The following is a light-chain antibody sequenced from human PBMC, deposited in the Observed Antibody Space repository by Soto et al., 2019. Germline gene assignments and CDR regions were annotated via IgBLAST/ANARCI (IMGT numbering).Light chain of an antibody. CDR1: SSDVGGYNS. Sequence: QSVLTQPASVSGSPGQSITISCTGTSSDVGGYNSVSWYRQDPGKAPKLMIYDVTNRPSGVSNRFSGSKSGNTASLTISGLQAEDEADYYCSSFTSSNTPYVFGTGTKVTVL. CDR3: SSFTSSNTPYV. J-gene: IGLJ1*01. CDR2: DVT. V-gene: IGLV2-14*01.